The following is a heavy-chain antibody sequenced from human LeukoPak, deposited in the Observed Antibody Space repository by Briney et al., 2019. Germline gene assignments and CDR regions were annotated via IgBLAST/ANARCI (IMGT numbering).Heavy chain of an antibody. CDR3: ARHDYNWKTFDY. CDR1: GVSISRYY. Sequence: KPSETLSLTCTVSGVSISRYYWSWVRQPPGKGLEWIGSVHCSGNTNYNPSLKSRVTISLDTSKNQFSLKLSYVTAADTAVYYCARHDYNWKTFDYWGQGTLVTVSS. J-gene: IGHJ4*02. CDR2: VHCSGNT. D-gene: IGHD1-1*01. V-gene: IGHV4-59*08.